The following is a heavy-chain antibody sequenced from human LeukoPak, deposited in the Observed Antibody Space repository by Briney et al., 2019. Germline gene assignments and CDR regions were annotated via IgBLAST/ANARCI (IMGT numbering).Heavy chain of an antibody. Sequence: SETLSLTCSVSGASINGYYWSWIRQPAGKGLEWIGRIYVSGSTNYNPSLKSRVTMSADRPKNQFSLKLTSVTAADTAVYYCARGTGPLDYWGQGTLVTVSS. J-gene: IGHJ4*02. CDR1: GASINGYY. CDR3: ARGTGPLDY. CDR2: IYVSGST. V-gene: IGHV4-4*07.